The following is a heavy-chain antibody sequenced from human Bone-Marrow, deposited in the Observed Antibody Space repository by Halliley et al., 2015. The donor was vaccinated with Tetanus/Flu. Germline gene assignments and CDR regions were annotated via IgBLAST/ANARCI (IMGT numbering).Heavy chain of an antibody. J-gene: IGHJ4*02. D-gene: IGHD3-3*01. CDR2: IYYSGTT. CDR3: ARFWSGFDY. Sequence: PGKELEWIAYIYYSGTTPYNPSLKSRVTISVARPKNQFSLRLTSVTAADTAVYYCARFWSGFDYWGQGTLVTVSS. V-gene: IGHV4-59*13.